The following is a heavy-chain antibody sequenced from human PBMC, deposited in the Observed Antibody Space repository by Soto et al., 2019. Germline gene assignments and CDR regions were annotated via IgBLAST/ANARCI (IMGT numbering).Heavy chain of an antibody. D-gene: IGHD6-25*01. Sequence: GESLKISCKGSEYNFSKYWIGWVRQMPGKGLEWMGIIYPGDPDTRYDPSFEGQVTISVDKSTSTAYLQRSGLKASDTAVYYCARHNPYDDETATFRGYYYGMDVWGQGTTVTVSS. CDR2: IYPGDPDT. J-gene: IGHJ6*02. CDR1: EYNFSKYW. V-gene: IGHV5-51*01. CDR3: ARHNPYDDETATFRGYYYGMDV.